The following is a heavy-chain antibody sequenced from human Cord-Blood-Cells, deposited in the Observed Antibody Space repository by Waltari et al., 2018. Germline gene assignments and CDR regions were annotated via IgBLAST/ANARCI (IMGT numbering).Heavy chain of an antibody. D-gene: IGHD6-13*01. J-gene: IGHJ5*02. Sequence: QVQLQESGPRLVKPSETLSLTCTVSGGSISSYYWSWIRQPPGKGLEWIGYIYYSGSTNYSPTLTSRVTISVGTSKNRFSLKLSSVTAGDTAVYYCARTSSSWYNWFDPSGQGTLVTVSS. CDR1: GGSISSYY. CDR2: IYYSGST. CDR3: ARTSSSWYNWFDP. V-gene: IGHV4-59*01.